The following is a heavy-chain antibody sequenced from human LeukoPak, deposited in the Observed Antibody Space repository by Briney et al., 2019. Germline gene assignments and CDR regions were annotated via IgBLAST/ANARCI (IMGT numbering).Heavy chain of an antibody. D-gene: IGHD2-2*01. Sequence: SVKVSCKASGYTFTSYYMHWVRQAPGQGLEWMGGIIPIFGTANYAQKFQGRVTITTDESTSTAYMELSSLRSEDTAVYYCARGDIVVVPAASYFDYWGQGTLVTVSS. CDR3: ARGDIVVVPAASYFDY. J-gene: IGHJ4*02. CDR2: IIPIFGTA. V-gene: IGHV1-69*05. CDR1: GYTFTSYY.